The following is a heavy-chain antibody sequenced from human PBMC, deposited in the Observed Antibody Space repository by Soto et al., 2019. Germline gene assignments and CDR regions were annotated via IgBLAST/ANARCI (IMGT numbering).Heavy chain of an antibody. V-gene: IGHV3-21*01. J-gene: IGHJ6*02. CDR2: ISSSSSYI. D-gene: IGHD3-10*01. CDR3: ARAQGTPSGLVEGPYYYYGMDV. Sequence: GGSLRLSCAASGFTFSSYSMNWVRQAPGKGLEWVSSISSSSSYIYYADSVKGRFTISRDNAKNSLYLQMNSLRAEDTAVYYCARAQGTPSGLVEGPYYYYGMDVWGQGTTVTVSS. CDR1: GFTFSSYS.